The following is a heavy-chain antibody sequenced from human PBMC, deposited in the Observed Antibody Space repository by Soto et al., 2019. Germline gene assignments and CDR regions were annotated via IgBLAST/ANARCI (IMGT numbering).Heavy chain of an antibody. V-gene: IGHV1-69*01. CDR2: IMPTFDSA. J-gene: IGHJ6*02. Sequence: QGQLVQSGAEVKTPGSSVKVSCKGSGGTLSDYGISWVRPAPGQGPEWMGGIMPTFDSANYAKNFQGKVTISVDESTSTAKLELSSLRSDDTAVYYCALAGVPEIMDQESSGIAVWGQGTTVIVSS. CDR3: ALAGVPEIMDQESSGIAV. D-gene: IGHD6-19*01. CDR1: GGTLSDYG.